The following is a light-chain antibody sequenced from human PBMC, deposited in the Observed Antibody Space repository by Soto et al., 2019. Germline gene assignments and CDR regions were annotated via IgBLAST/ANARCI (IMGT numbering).Light chain of an antibody. J-gene: IGLJ3*02. CDR1: NIGSKS. CDR2: DDS. V-gene: IGLV3-21*02. CDR3: QVWDRSSDHWV. Sequence: SYELTQPPSVSVAPGQTATITCGGSNIGSKSVHWYQQKPAQAPVLVVFDDSDRPSGIPGRFSGSNFGETATLTISGVEAGDEADYYCQVWDRSSDHWVFGGGTKVTVL.